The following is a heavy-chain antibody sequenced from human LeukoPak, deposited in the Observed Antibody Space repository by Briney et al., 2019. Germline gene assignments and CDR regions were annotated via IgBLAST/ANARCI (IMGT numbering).Heavy chain of an antibody. CDR3: ARVFWFGESYYFEY. V-gene: IGHV3-48*03. CDR2: ISSSGSTI. Sequence: GGSLRLSCAASGFTFSSYEMTWVRQAPGKGLEWVSYISSSGSTIYYADSLKGRFTISRDNAKNSLYVQMNSLRAEDTAVYYCARVFWFGESYYFEYWGQGTLVTVPS. J-gene: IGHJ4*02. CDR1: GFTFSSYE. D-gene: IGHD3-10*01.